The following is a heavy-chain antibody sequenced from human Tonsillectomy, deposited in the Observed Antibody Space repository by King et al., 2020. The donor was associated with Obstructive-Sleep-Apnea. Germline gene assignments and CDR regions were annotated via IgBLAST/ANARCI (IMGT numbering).Heavy chain of an antibody. CDR3: SRVLADGSDYFDY. Sequence: QLVQSGGGLVKPGGSLRLSCAASGFSFRDYYMSWIRQAPGKGLEWISYISSGGRSIYYADSVRGRFTISRDNAKKSVYLQMNSLRADDTAVYYCSRVLADGSDYFDYWGQGTLVTV. CDR2: ISSGGRSI. D-gene: IGHD5-24*01. CDR1: GFSFRDYY. J-gene: IGHJ4*02. V-gene: IGHV3-11*01.